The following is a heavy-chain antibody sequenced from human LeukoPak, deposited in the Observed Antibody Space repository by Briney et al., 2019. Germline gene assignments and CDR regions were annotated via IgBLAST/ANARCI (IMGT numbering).Heavy chain of an antibody. Sequence: ASVKVSCKASGYTFTSYGISWVRQAPGQGLEWMGWISAYSGNTNYAQKLQGRVTMNIDTPTSTAYMELRSLRSDDTAVYYCARSVDIVVIPSAMGYWGQGTLVTVSS. D-gene: IGHD2-2*01. CDR3: ARSVDIVVIPSAMGY. CDR1: GYTFTSYG. CDR2: ISAYSGNT. J-gene: IGHJ4*02. V-gene: IGHV1-18*01.